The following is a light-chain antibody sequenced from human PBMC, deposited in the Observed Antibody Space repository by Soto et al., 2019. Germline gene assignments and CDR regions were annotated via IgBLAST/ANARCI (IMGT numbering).Light chain of an antibody. J-gene: IGKJ1*01. CDR2: AAS. CDR3: QKYDSAPRT. V-gene: IGKV1-27*01. CDR1: QGINNY. Sequence: DIQMTQSPSSLSASVGDTITITCRASQGINNYLAWYQQKPGKVPKLLIYAASTLQSGVPSRFGGSGYETDFTLTISSLQPEDVATYYCQKYDSAPRTFGQGTKVEIK.